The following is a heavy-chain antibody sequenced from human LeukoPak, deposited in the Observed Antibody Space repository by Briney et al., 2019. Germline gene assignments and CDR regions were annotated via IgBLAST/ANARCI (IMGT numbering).Heavy chain of an antibody. CDR1: GFTFSSYS. CDR2: ISSSSSYI. J-gene: IGHJ4*02. CDR3: ARELGYNYDSIGY. D-gene: IGHD3-22*01. V-gene: IGHV3-21*01. Sequence: GGSLRLSCAASGFTFSSYSMNWVRQAPGKGLEWVSSISSSSSYIYYADSVKGRFTISRDNAKNSLYLQMNSLRAEDTAVYYCARELGYNYDSIGYWGQGTLVTVSS.